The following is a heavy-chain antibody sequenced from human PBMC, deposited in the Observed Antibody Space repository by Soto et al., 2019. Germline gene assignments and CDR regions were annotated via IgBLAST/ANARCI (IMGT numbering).Heavy chain of an antibody. D-gene: IGHD3-10*01. J-gene: IGHJ6*04. CDR1: GYTLTEVS. V-gene: IGHV1-24*01. CDR3: ATDLSSQYYYGSGSFFV. CDR2: FDPEDGET. Sequence: ASVKVSCKVSGYTLTEVSMHWVRQVPGKGLEWMGGFDPEDGETIYAQKFQGRVTMTEDTSTDTAYMELSSLRSEDTAVYYCATDLSSQYYYGSGSFFVWGKGTTVTVSS.